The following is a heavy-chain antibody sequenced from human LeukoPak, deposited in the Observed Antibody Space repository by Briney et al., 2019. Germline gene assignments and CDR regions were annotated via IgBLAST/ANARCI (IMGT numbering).Heavy chain of an antibody. Sequence: GGSLRLSCAASGFIFSSYWMSWVRQAPGKGLEWVANIKQDGSEKYYVDSVKGRFTISRDNAKNSLYLQMNSLRAEDTAVYYCARGVLFGVSGGQGTLVTVSS. CDR3: ARGVLFGVS. D-gene: IGHD3-10*01. CDR1: GFIFSSYW. CDR2: IKQDGSEK. J-gene: IGHJ4*02. V-gene: IGHV3-7*01.